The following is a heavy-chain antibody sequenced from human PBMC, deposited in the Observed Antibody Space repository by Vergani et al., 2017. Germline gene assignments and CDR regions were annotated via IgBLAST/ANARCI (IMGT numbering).Heavy chain of an antibody. CDR2: ISYDGSNK. J-gene: IGHJ4*02. V-gene: IGHV3-30*01. CDR3: ARGEGAKGY. D-gene: IGHD1-26*01. CDR1: GFTFSSYA. Sequence: QVQLVESGGGVVQPGRSLRLSCAASGFTFSSYAMHWVRQAPGKGLEWVAVISYDGSNKYYADSVQGRFTISRDNSKNTLYLQMNSLRAEDTAVYYCARGEGAKGYWGQGTLVTVSS.